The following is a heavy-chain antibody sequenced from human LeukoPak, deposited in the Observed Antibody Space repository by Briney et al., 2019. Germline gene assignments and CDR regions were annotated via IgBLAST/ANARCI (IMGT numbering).Heavy chain of an antibody. CDR2: INTNTGNP. D-gene: IGHD1-26*01. V-gene: IGHV7-4-1*02. Sequence: ASVKVSCKASGYTFTGYYIHWVRQAPGQGLEWMGWINTNTGNPTYAQGFTGRFVFSLDTSVSTAYLQISSLKAEDTAVYYCAKFVFGATRALDYWGQGTLVTVSS. CDR1: GYTFTGYY. CDR3: AKFVFGATRALDY. J-gene: IGHJ4*02.